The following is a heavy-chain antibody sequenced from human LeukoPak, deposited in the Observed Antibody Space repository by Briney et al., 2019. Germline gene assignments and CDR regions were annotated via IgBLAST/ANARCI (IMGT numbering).Heavy chain of an antibody. Sequence: SETLSLTCAVYGGSFSGYYWSWIRQPPGKGLEWIGEINHSGSTNYNPSLKSRVTISVDTSKNQFSLKLSSVTAADTAVYYCARRARYSSGWYWCDPWGQGTLVTVSS. V-gene: IGHV4-34*01. J-gene: IGHJ5*02. CDR2: INHSGST. CDR1: GGSFSGYY. CDR3: ARRARYSSGWYWCDP. D-gene: IGHD6-19*01.